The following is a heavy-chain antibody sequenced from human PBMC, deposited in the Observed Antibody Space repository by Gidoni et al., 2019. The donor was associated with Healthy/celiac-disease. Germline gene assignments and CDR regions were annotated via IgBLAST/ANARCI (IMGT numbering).Heavy chain of an antibody. J-gene: IGHJ4*02. CDR3: ARDYYYDSSARRGGFDY. V-gene: IGHV3-21*01. CDR1: GFTFSSYS. D-gene: IGHD3-22*01. CDR2: ISSSSSYI. Sequence: EVQLVESGGGLVKPGGSLRLSCAASGFTFSSYSINWVRQAPGKGLEWVSSISSSSSYIYYADSVKGRFTISRDNAKNSLYLQMNSLRAEDTAVYYCARDYYYDSSARRGGFDYWGQGTLVTVSS.